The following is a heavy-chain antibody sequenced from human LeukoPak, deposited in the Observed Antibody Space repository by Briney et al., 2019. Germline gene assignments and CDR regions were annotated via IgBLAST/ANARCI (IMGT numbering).Heavy chain of an antibody. CDR2: ITASGTAM. CDR1: GFTFSSYS. J-gene: IGHJ4*02. V-gene: IGHV3-48*02. Sequence: PGGSLRLSCAASGFTFSSYSMNWVRQAPGKGLEWVSHITASGTAMFYADSVKGRFTISRDNAKNSLYLQMNSLRDEDTAVYYCARAPGELLAKSIDYWGQGTLVTVSS. D-gene: IGHD3-10*01. CDR3: ARAPGELLAKSIDY.